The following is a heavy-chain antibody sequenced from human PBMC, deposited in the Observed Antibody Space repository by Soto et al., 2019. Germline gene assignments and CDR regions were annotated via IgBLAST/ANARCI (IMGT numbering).Heavy chain of an antibody. D-gene: IGHD3-9*01. V-gene: IGHV1-8*01. CDR2: MNPNSGNT. J-gene: IGHJ4*02. CDR3: ARRTGPYFDWHFDY. CDR1: GYTFTSYD. Sequence: QVQLVQSGAEVKKPGASVKVSCKASGYTFTSYDSNWVRQATGQGLEWMGWMNPNSGNTGYAQKFQGRVTMTRNTSISTAYMELSSLRSEDTAVYYCARRTGPYFDWHFDYWGQGTLVTVSS.